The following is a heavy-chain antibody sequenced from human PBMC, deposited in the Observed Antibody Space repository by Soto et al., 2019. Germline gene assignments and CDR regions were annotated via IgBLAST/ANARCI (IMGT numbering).Heavy chain of an antibody. CDR1: GDSVSSNNVA. V-gene: IGHV6-1*01. J-gene: IGHJ4*02. Sequence: SQTLSLTCGISGDSVSSNNVAWNWIRQSPSRGLEWLGRTFFRSKWYNEYAASVKSRIAINLDTSQNQFSLQLNSVTPDDTAVYYCAKAGLYCSGGTCFSLDYWGQGILVTVSS. D-gene: IGHD2-15*01. CDR3: AKAGLYCSGGTCFSLDY. CDR2: TFFRSKWYN.